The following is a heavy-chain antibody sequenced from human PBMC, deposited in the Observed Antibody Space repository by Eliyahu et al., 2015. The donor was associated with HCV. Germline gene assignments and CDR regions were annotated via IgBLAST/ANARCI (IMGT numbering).Heavy chain of an antibody. Sequence: QLQLQESGPGLVKPSETLSLXCTVSGDSISSSSYYWGWIRQPPGKGLEWIGSINYSVSTYYNPSLKSRVTISVDMSKNQFSLKVISVTAVDTAVYYCARHQAGTAYYYYATDVWGQGTTVTVSS. J-gene: IGHJ6*02. CDR1: GDSISSSSYY. D-gene: IGHD1-1*01. V-gene: IGHV4-39*01. CDR3: ARHQAGTAYYYYATDV. CDR2: INYSVST.